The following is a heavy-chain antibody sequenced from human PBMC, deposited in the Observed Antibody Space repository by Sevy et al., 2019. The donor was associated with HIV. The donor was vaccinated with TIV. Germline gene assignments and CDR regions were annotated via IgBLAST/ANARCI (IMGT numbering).Heavy chain of an antibody. J-gene: IGHJ4*02. Sequence: GGPLRLSCAASGFTFSNYGMHWVRQAPGKGLEWVAVIWNDGSNKYYADSVKGRFTISRDNSKNTLYMQMNSLRVEDTAVYFCARGGDFNDRSAKRDFDYWGQGTLVTVSS. V-gene: IGHV3-33*01. CDR2: IWNDGSNK. D-gene: IGHD3-22*01. CDR3: ARGGDFNDRSAKRDFDY. CDR1: GFTFSNYG.